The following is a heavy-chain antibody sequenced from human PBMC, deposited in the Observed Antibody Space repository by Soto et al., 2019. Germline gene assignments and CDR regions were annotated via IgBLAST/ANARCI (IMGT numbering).Heavy chain of an antibody. J-gene: IGHJ5*02. D-gene: IGHD2-8*01. V-gene: IGHV3-11*01. CDR3: ARGGETKGWFDP. CDR1: DFTFSGYY. CDR2: ISSKGNII. Sequence: WGSLRFSCASCDFTFSGYYMTWIGQAPGKGLEWVSYISSKGNIIYYADSVKGRFTISRDNAKNSLYLQMNSLRAEDTAVYYCARGGETKGWFDPWGQGTMVTVSS.